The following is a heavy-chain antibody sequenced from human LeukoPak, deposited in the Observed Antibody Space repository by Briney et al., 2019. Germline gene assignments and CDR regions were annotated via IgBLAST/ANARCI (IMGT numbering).Heavy chain of an antibody. CDR2: IYSGGST. CDR3: ARGCSSRRCYTEY. J-gene: IGHJ4*02. Sequence: GGSLRLFCAACGLAVRNNYMSWFRQAPGKGVEWVSVIYSGGSTYYADSVKGRFSISRDDSKNTLFLQMNSLRAEDTAVYYCARGCSSRRCYTEYWGQGTLVTVSS. D-gene: IGHD2-2*01. CDR1: GLAVRNNY. V-gene: IGHV3-53*01.